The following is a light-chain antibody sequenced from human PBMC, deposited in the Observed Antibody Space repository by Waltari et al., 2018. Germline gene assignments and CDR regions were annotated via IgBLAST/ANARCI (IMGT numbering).Light chain of an antibody. CDR1: QSVGNT. J-gene: IGKJ4*01. CDR2: YAS. Sequence: VMMQSPATLSLSPGERATLSCRASQSVGNTLAWYQQKPGQAPRLLIYYASSRATGIPDRFSGSGSGTEFTLTISSLDPEDVGVYYCQKYNDWPLTFGGGTKVEIK. CDR3: QKYNDWPLT. V-gene: IGKV3D-15*01.